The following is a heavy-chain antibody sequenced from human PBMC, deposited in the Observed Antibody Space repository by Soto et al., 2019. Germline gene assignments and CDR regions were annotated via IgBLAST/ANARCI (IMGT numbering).Heavy chain of an antibody. Sequence: SETLSLTCAVSGYSISSGYYWGWIRQPPGKGLEWIGSIYHSGSTYYNPSLKSRVTISVDTSKNQFSLKLSSVTAADTAVYYCLKEARPWTLAFDYWGQGTLVTVSS. D-gene: IGHD6-6*01. V-gene: IGHV4-38-2*01. CDR2: IYHSGST. CDR3: LKEARPWTLAFDY. J-gene: IGHJ4*02. CDR1: GYSISSGYY.